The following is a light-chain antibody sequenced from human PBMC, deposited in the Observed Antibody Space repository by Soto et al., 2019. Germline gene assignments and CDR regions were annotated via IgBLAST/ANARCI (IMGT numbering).Light chain of an antibody. V-gene: IGKV3-20*01. CDR3: QQYARPPYA. Sequence: EIVMTQSPATLSLSPGERATLSCRASQRISNSYLAWYQQKPGQAPRLLLYDASSRATGIPDRVSGSGSGTDFTLTISRLEPEDFAVYYCQQYARPPYAFGQGTKVDI. J-gene: IGKJ2*01. CDR2: DAS. CDR1: QRISNSY.